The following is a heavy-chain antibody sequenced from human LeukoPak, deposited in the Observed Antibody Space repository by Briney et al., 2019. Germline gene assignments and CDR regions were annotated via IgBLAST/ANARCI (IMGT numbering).Heavy chain of an antibody. CDR1: GFTFSSYW. Sequence: GGSLRLSCAASGFTFSSYWMHWVRQAPGKGLVWVSRINSDGSSTSYADSVKGRFTISRDNAKNTLYLQMNSLRAEDTAVYYCARAAYYDFWSGYSPTTFDYWGQGTLVTVSS. CDR2: INSDGSST. J-gene: IGHJ4*02. CDR3: ARAAYYDFWSGYSPTTFDY. D-gene: IGHD3-3*01. V-gene: IGHV3-74*01.